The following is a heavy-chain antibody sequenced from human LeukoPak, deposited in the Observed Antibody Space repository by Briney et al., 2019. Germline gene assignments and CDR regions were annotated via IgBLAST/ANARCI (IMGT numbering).Heavy chain of an antibody. D-gene: IGHD6-19*01. J-gene: IGHJ6*02. CDR3: ARGAVAGHYYYYYGMDV. V-gene: IGHV4-4*07. CDR1: GGSISSYY. Sequence: SETLSLTCTVSGGSISSYYWSWIRQPAGKGLEWIGRIYTSGSTNYNPSLKSRVTMSVDTSKNQFSLKLSSATAADTAVYYCARGAVAGHYYYYYGMDVWGQGTTVTVSS. CDR2: IYTSGST.